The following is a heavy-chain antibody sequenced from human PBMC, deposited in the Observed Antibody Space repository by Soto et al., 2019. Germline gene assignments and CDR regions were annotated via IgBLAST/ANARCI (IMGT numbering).Heavy chain of an antibody. D-gene: IGHD3-3*01. J-gene: IGHJ6*03. V-gene: IGHV4-59*08. CDR3: ARHPNDFWSGYYDYYYYYMDV. CDR2: IYYSGST. CDR1: GGSISSYY. Sequence: SETLSLTCTVSGGSISSYYWSWIRQPPGKGLEWIGYIYYSGSTNYNPSLKSRVTISVDTSKNQFSLKLSSVTAADTAVYYCARHPNDFWSGYYDYYYYYMDVWGKGTTVTVSS.